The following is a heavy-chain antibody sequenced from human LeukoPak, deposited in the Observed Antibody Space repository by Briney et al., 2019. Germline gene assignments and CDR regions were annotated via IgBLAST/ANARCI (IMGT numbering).Heavy chain of an antibody. CDR1: GFIFNKRA. V-gene: IGHV3-23*01. D-gene: IGHD6-19*01. CDR2: ISGSGGST. J-gene: IGHJ4*02. CDR3: AKATTYTSAGYSSGWYYFDY. Sequence: GGSLRLSCAASGFIFNKRAMSWVRQAPGKGLEWVSGISGSGGSTYYADSVKGRFTISRDNSKNTLYLQMNSLRAEDTAVYYCAKATTYTSAGYSSGWYYFDYWGQGTLVTVSS.